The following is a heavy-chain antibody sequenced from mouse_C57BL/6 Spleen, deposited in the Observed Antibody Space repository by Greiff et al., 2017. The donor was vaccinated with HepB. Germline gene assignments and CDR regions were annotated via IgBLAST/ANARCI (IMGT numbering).Heavy chain of an antibody. CDR2: IHPNSGST. CDR3: ARGGSRNWYFDV. J-gene: IGHJ1*03. V-gene: IGHV1-64*01. Sequence: QVQLQQPGAELVKPGASVKLSCKASGYTFTSYWMHWVKQRPGQGLEWIGMIHPNSGSTNYNEKFKSKATLTVDKSSSTAYMQRSSLTSEDSAVYYGARGGSRNWYFDVWGTGTTVTVSS. D-gene: IGHD1-1*01. CDR1: GYTFTSYW.